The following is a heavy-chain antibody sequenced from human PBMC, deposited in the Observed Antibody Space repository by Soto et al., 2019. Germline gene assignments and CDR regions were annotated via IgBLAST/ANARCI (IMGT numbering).Heavy chain of an antibody. J-gene: IGHJ4*02. V-gene: IGHV3-53*01. CDR2: IYSGGST. CDR3: AKDSPQTPFDY. Sequence: GSLRLSCAASGFTVSGNYMSWVRQAPGKGLEWVSVIYSGGSTYYADSVKGRFTISRDNSKNTLYLQMNSLRAEDTAVYYCAKDSPQTPFDYWGQGTLVTVSS. CDR1: GFTVSGNY.